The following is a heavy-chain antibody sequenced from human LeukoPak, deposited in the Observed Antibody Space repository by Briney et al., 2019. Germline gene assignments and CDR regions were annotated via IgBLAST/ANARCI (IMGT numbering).Heavy chain of an antibody. CDR1: GFSFSNYA. J-gene: IGHJ4*02. CDR3: AKDHGAAVVPRRFDY. D-gene: IGHD2-21*01. V-gene: IGHV3-23*01. CDR2: IYYSGGDT. Sequence: PGGSLRLSCAASGFSFSNYAMSWVRQTPGKGLEWVSTIYYSGGDTYSADSVKGGFTISRDNSRNMVYLQMNSLRAEDTAVYYCAKDHGAAVVPRRFDYWGRGTMVIVSS.